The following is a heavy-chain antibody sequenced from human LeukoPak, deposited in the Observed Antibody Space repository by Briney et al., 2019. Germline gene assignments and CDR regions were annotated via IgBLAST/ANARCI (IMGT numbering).Heavy chain of an antibody. Sequence: ASVKVSCKVSGYTLTELSMHWMRHAPGKGLEWMGGFDPEDGETIYAQKFQGRVTMTEDTSTDTAYMELSSLRSEDTAVYYCATSIRGYFYFDYWGQGTLVTVSS. CDR2: FDPEDGET. D-gene: IGHD3-22*01. CDR3: ATSIRGYFYFDY. V-gene: IGHV1-24*01. CDR1: GYTLTELS. J-gene: IGHJ4*02.